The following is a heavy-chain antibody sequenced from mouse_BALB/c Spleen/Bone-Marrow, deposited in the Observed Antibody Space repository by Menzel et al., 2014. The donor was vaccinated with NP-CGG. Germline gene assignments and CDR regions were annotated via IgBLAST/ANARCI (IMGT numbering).Heavy chain of an antibody. CDR1: GFTFSDAW. J-gene: IGHJ1*01. CDR3: ARYGNYGYFDV. D-gene: IGHD2-1*01. CDR2: IRSKANNHAT. Sequence: EVQLVESGGGLVQPGGSMKLSCAASGFTFSDAWMDWVRQSPEKGLEWVAEIRSKANNHATYYAESVKGRFTISRDDSKSGVCRQMNSLRAEDTGIYYCARYGNYGYFDVWGAGTTVTVSS. V-gene: IGHV6-6*01.